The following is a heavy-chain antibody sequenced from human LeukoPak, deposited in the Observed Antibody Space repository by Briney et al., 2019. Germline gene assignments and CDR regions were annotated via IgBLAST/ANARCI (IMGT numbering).Heavy chain of an antibody. J-gene: IGHJ4*02. Sequence: PGGSLRLSCAPSGFTFSSYGMHWVRQAPGKGLEWGAFIRNDGSIRYYADSLKGRFTISRDNSKNTLYLQMSSLRVDDTAVYYCAKGRAGMVRGVCDYWGQGTLVTVSS. D-gene: IGHD3-10*01. CDR1: GFTFSSYG. CDR3: AKGRAGMVRGVCDY. V-gene: IGHV3-30*02. CDR2: IRNDGSIR.